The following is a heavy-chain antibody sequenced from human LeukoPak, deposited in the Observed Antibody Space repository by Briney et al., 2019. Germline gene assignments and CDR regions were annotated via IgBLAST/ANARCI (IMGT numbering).Heavy chain of an antibody. CDR3: ARDGRRVAAAGTWFDP. Sequence: GRSLRLSCAASGFTFSSYGMHWVRQAPGKGLEWVAVIWYDGSNKYYADSVKGRFTISRDNSKNMLYLQMNSLRAEDTAVYYCARDGRRVAAAGTWFDPWGQGTLVTVSS. J-gene: IGHJ5*02. V-gene: IGHV3-33*01. D-gene: IGHD6-13*01. CDR1: GFTFSSYG. CDR2: IWYDGSNK.